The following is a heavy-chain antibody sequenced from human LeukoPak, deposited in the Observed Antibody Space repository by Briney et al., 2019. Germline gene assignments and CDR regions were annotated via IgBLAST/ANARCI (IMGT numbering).Heavy chain of an antibody. Sequence: SETLSLTCAVSGGSISSGGYSWSWIRQPPGKGLEWIGEINHSGSTNYNPSLKSRVTISVDTSKNQFSLKLSSVTAADTAVYYCASDVLLGYWGQGTLVTVSS. CDR1: GGSISSGGYS. CDR3: ASDVLLGY. V-gene: IGHV4-34*01. J-gene: IGHJ4*02. D-gene: IGHD3-10*01. CDR2: INHSGST.